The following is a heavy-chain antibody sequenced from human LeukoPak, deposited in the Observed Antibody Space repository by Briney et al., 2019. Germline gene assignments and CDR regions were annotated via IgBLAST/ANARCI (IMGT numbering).Heavy chain of an antibody. CDR3: AKDEHYYDSSGYWS. D-gene: IGHD3-22*01. CDR1: RFTFNNYA. J-gene: IGHJ4*02. V-gene: IGHV3-23*01. CDR2: ISGSGGST. Sequence: GGSLRLSCAASRFTFNNYAMSWVRQAPGKGLEWVSVISGSGGSTYYADSVKGRFTISRDNSKNTLYLQMNSLRAEDTAVYYCAKDEHYYDSSGYWSWGQGTLVTVSS.